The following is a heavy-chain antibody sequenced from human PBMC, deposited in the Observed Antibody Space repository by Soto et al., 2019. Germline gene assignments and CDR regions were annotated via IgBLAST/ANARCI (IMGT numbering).Heavy chain of an antibody. CDR2: IIPIFGTA. Sequence: SVKVSCKASGGTFSSYAISWVRQAPGQGLEWMGGIIPIFGTANYAQKFQGRVTITADESTSTAYMELSSLRSEDTAVYYCARDGSVDAAMGSTFDYWGQGTLVTVSS. V-gene: IGHV1-69*13. J-gene: IGHJ4*02. CDR3: ARDGSVDAAMGSTFDY. CDR1: GGTFSSYA. D-gene: IGHD5-18*01.